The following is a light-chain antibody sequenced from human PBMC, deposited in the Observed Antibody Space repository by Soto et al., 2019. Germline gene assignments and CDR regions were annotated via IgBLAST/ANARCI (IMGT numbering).Light chain of an antibody. V-gene: IGKV3-15*01. Sequence: EIVMTQSPATLSVSPGRRATLSCRASQGVSANLAWYQQKPGQAPRLLIYGAFTRATGIPARFSGSGSETEFTLTISSLQSEDFAVYYCQQYNNWPRTFGQGTKVEIK. CDR2: GAF. CDR1: QGVSAN. J-gene: IGKJ1*01. CDR3: QQYNNWPRT.